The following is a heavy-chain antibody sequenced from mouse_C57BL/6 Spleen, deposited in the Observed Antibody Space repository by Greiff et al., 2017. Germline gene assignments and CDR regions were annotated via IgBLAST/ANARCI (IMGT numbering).Heavy chain of an antibody. CDR2: IDPSDSYT. D-gene: IGHD1-1*01. V-gene: IGHV1-50*01. Sequence: QVQLQQPGAELVKPGASVKLSCKASGYTFTSYWMQWVKQRPGQGLEWIGEIDPSDSYTNYNPKFKGKATLTVDTSSSTAYMQRSSLTSADSAVYYFARRNGYGSSWFAYWGQGTLVTVSA. J-gene: IGHJ3*01. CDR1: GYTFTSYW. CDR3: ARRNGYGSSWFAY.